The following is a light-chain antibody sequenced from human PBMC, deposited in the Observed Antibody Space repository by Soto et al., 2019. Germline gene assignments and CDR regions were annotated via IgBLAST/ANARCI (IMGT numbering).Light chain of an antibody. CDR2: WSS. V-gene: IGKV3-20*01. CDR3: QQYGGSPIT. CDR1: QSVTTK. Sequence: DNVLTQSPHTLSLSPGERSSRSXRASQSVTTKVAWYQHKPGQAPRPHIAWSSSRASGAPHSFSCSGSETDFTLLISRLQPEDFALYYGQQYGGSPITFGQGTRLEIK. J-gene: IGKJ5*01.